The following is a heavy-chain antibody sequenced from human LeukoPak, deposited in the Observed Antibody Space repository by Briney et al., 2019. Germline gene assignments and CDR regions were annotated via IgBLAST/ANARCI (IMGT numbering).Heavy chain of an antibody. D-gene: IGHD3-3*01. CDR3: ARGGGLRFLGNAFDI. CDR1: GFTFSSYA. Sequence: GGSLRLSCAAAGFTFSSYAMQWVRQAPGKGLEWVAVISYDGSNKYYADSVKGRFTISRDNSKNTLYLQMNSLRAEDTAVYYCARGGGLRFLGNAFDIWGQGTMVTVSS. V-gene: IGHV3-30-3*01. CDR2: ISYDGSNK. J-gene: IGHJ3*02.